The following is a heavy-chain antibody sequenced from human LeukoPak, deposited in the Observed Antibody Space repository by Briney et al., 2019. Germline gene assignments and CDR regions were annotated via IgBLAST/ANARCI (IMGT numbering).Heavy chain of an antibody. D-gene: IGHD3-22*01. CDR1: GGSISSGGYY. J-gene: IGHJ6*03. Sequence: SETLSLTCTVSGGSISSGGYYWSWIRQHPGKGLEWLGYIYYSGSTYYNPSLKSRVTISVATSKNQFSLKLSSVTAADTAVYYCASGLGYDSSGYYYVYYYYMDVWGKGTTVTVSS. CDR3: ASGLGYDSSGYYYVYYYYMDV. V-gene: IGHV4-31*03. CDR2: IYYSGST.